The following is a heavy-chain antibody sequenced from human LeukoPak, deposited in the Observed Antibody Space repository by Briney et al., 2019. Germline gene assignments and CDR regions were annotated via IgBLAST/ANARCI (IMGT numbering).Heavy chain of an antibody. D-gene: IGHD3-10*01. J-gene: IGHJ5*02. Sequence: GESLNISCKGSGDSFTNYWIGLVRQMPGKGLEWMGIIYPGDSDTRYSPSFQGQGTISADRATSTAYLQWSSLKASDSAMYFCASRRMRSQNWFSPWGQGTLVTVSS. CDR3: ASRRMRSQNWFSP. CDR2: IYPGDSDT. V-gene: IGHV5-51*01. CDR1: GDSFTNYW.